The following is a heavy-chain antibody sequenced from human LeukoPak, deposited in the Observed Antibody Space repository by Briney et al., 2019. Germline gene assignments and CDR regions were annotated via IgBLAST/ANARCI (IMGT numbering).Heavy chain of an antibody. D-gene: IGHD3-22*01. CDR3: AKGDGVDTCYYDSSGYYLNRTPIDY. Sequence: PGGSLRLSCAASGFTFSSYSMNWVRQAPGKGLEWVSYISSSSSTIYYADSVKGRFTISRDNSKNTLYLQMNSLRAEDTAVYYCAKGDGVDTCYYDSSGYYLNRTPIDYWGQGTLVTVSS. J-gene: IGHJ4*02. CDR2: ISSSSSTI. CDR1: GFTFSSYS. V-gene: IGHV3-48*01.